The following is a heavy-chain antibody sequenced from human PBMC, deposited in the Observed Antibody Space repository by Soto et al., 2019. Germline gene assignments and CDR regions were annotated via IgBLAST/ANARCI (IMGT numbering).Heavy chain of an antibody. D-gene: IGHD2-2*01. J-gene: IGHJ5*02. Sequence: SETLSLTCTVSGGSISSYYWSWIRQPPGKGLEWIGYIYYSGSTNYNPSLKSRVTISVDTSKNQFSLKLSSVTAADTAVYYCARDKGRYNWFDPWGQGTLVTVSS. CDR3: ARDKGRYNWFDP. CDR1: GGSISSYY. CDR2: IYYSGST. V-gene: IGHV4-59*01.